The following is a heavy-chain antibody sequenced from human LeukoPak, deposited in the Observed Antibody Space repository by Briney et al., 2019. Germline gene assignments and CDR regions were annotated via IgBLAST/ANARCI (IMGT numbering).Heavy chain of an antibody. CDR3: ARGGNVRGNAYGSFEI. V-gene: IGHV3-66*01. Sequence: HPGGSLRLSCAASGFTVSSDCMSWVRQAPGKGLEWVSVIYSGGSTYNADSVKGRFTISRDNSKNTVYLQMNSLRAEDTAVYFCARGGNVRGNAYGSFEIWGQGTLVTVSS. CDR1: GFTVSSDC. CDR2: IYSGGST. D-gene: IGHD3-10*01. J-gene: IGHJ4*02.